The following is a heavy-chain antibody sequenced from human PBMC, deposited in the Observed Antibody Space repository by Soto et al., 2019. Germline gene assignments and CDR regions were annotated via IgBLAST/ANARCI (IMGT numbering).Heavy chain of an antibody. CDR1: GVSFSSYY. D-gene: IGHD3-3*01. J-gene: IGHJ6*02. CDR3: ARVVDQYYDFWSGYLRPYYYYYGMDV. CDR2: IYYSGST. Sequence: LSLTCTVSGVSFSSYYWSWIRQPPGKGLEWIGYIYYSGSTNYNPSLKSRVTISVDTSKNQFSLKLSSVTAADTAVYYCARVVDQYYDFWSGYLRPYYYYYGMDVWGQGTTVTVS. V-gene: IGHV4-59*01.